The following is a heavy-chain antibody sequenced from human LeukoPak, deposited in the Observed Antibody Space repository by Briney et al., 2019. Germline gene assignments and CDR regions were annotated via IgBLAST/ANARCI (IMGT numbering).Heavy chain of an antibody. CDR1: GGSFSDYY. CDR3: ARENSYYDSTGYYYGSGYFDY. J-gene: IGHJ4*02. CDR2: INHSGGT. Sequence: SETLSLTCAVYGGSFSDYYWSWIRQPPGKGLEWIGEINHSGGTKYNPSLKSRVTISEDTSKNQFSLRLNSVTAADAAVYYCARENSYYDSTGYYYGSGYFDYWGQGTLVTVSS. V-gene: IGHV4-34*01. D-gene: IGHD3-22*01.